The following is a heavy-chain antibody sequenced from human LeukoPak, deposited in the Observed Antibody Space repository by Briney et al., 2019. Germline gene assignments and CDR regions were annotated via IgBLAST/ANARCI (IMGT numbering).Heavy chain of an antibody. CDR3: ARATEVVLTGDKSPGGY. D-gene: IGHD7-27*01. J-gene: IGHJ4*02. Sequence: ASVKVSCKASGYTFTSYYMHWVRQAPGQGLEWMGIINPSGGSTSYAQKFQGRVTMTRDTSTSTVYMELSSLRSEDTAVYYCARATEVVLTGDKSPGGYWGQGTLVTVSS. V-gene: IGHV1-46*01. CDR1: GYTFTSYY. CDR2: INPSGGST.